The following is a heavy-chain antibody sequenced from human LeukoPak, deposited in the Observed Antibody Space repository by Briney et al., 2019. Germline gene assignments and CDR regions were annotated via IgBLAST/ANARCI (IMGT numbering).Heavy chain of an antibody. CDR1: GDSVSSNSAA. J-gene: IGHJ1*01. CDR3: ARDSSSWYGYFQH. CDR2: TYYRSTWYN. D-gene: IGHD6-13*01. V-gene: IGHV6-1*01. Sequence: SQTLSLTCAISGDSVSSNSAAWNCIRQSPSIGLEWLGRTYYRSTWYNDYAVSVKSRITINPDTSKNQFSLQLNSVTPEDTAMYYCARDSSSWYGYFQHWGQGTLVTVSS.